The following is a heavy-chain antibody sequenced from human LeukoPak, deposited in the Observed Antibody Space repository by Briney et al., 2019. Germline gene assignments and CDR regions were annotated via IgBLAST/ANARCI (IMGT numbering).Heavy chain of an antibody. CDR1: GYTFTSYG. CDR3: AKVYHHTGHYGSGSYGFAFDI. V-gene: IGHV1-18*01. Sequence: ASVKVSCKASGYTFTSYGISWVRQAPGQGLEWMGWISAYNGNTNYAQKLQGRVTMTTDTSTSTAYMELRSLRSDDTAVYYCAKVYHHTGHYGSGSYGFAFDIWGQGTMVTVSS. CDR2: ISAYNGNT. D-gene: IGHD3-10*01. J-gene: IGHJ3*02.